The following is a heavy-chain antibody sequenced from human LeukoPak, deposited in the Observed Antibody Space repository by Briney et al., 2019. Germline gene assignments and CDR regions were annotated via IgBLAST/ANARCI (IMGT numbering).Heavy chain of an antibody. CDR3: AREYNGYSYGPHDAFDI. J-gene: IGHJ3*02. D-gene: IGHD5-18*01. Sequence: SETLSLTCTVSGGSISSYYWSWIRQPPGKGLEWIGYIYYSGSTNYNPSLKSRVTISVDTSKNQFSLKLSSVTAADTAVYYCAREYNGYSYGPHDAFDIWGQGTMVTVPS. CDR2: IYYSGST. CDR1: GGSISSYY. V-gene: IGHV4-59*01.